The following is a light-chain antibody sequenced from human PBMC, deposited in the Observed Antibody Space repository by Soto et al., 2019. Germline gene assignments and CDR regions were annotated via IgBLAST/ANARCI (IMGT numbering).Light chain of an antibody. J-gene: IGKJ5*01. CDR1: QSVSSN. CDR2: GAS. Sequence: EIVMTQSPATLSVSPGERATLSCRASQSVSSNLAWYQQKPGQAPRLVIYGASNRATGIPDRFSGSGSGTDFTLTISRLEPEDFAVYYCQQRSSWPTTFGQGTRLEIK. V-gene: IGKV3D-20*02. CDR3: QQRSSWPTT.